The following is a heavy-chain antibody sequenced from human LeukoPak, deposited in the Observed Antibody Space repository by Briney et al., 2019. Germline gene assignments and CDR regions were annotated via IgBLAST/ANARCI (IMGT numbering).Heavy chain of an antibody. CDR1: AFSLSAYN. Sequence: GGSLRLSCAASAFSLSAYNMNWVRQAPGKGLEWVSYISSSSSTIYYADSVKGRFTISRDNAKNSLYLQMNSLRAEDTAVYYCARDRGGPSVVPAAILDYWGQGTLVTVSS. CDR2: ISSSSSTI. V-gene: IGHV3-48*01. D-gene: IGHD2-2*02. J-gene: IGHJ4*02. CDR3: ARDRGGPSVVPAAILDY.